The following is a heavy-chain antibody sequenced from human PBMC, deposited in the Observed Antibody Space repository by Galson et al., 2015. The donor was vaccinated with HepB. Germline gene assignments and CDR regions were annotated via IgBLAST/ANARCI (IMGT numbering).Heavy chain of an antibody. CDR2: ISYDGSNK. V-gene: IGHV3-30-3*01. D-gene: IGHD6-13*01. J-gene: IGHJ6*02. CDR1: GFTFSSYA. CDR3: ARDQKPPYSSSWGWFYYGMDV. Sequence: SLRLSCAASGFTFSSYAMHWVRQAPGKGLEWVAVISYDGSNKYYADSVKGRFTVSRDNSKNTLYLQMNSLRAEDTAVYYCARDQKPPYSSSWGWFYYGMDVWGQGTTVTVSS.